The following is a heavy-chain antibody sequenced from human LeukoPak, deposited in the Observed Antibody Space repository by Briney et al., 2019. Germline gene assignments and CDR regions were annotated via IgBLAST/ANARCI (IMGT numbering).Heavy chain of an antibody. V-gene: IGHV4-34*01. CDR1: GGSFSGYY. CDR3: ARGLVGSEADILTGYYRYLDY. Sequence: SETLSLTCAVYGGSFSGYYWSWIRQPPGKGLEWIGEINHSGSTNYNPSLKSRVTISVDTSKNQFSLKLSSVTAADTAVYYCARGLVGSEADILTGYYRYLDYWGQGTLVTVSS. CDR2: INHSGST. J-gene: IGHJ4*02. D-gene: IGHD3-9*01.